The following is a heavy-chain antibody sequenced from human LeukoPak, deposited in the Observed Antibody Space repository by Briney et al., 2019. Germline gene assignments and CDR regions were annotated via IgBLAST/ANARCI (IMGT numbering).Heavy chain of an antibody. CDR1: GFTFSDYW. J-gene: IGHJ4*01. Sequence: GGSLRLSCAASGFTFSDYWMTWVRQAPGKGLEWVANINQDGSKKYYVDSVKGRFTISRDNAKNSVYLQMNSLRVEDTAVYYCAKEVGGCGSFWGQGTLVNVSS. CDR3: AKEVGGCGSF. CDR2: INQDGSKK. D-gene: IGHD4-23*01. V-gene: IGHV3-7*01.